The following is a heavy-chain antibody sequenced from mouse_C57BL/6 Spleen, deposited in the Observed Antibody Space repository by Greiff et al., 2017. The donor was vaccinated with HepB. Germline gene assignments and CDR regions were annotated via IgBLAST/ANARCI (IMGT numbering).Heavy chain of an antibody. CDR1: GYTFTSYW. CDR3: ARRGSYDYSWCAY. Sequence: VQLQQSGAELAKPGASVKLSCKASGYTFTSYWMHWVKQRPGQGLEWIGYINPSSGYTKYNQKFKDKATLTADKYSSTAYMQLSSLTYEDSAVYYCARRGSYDYSWCAYWGQGSLVSVPA. V-gene: IGHV1-7*01. J-gene: IGHJ3*01. CDR2: INPSSGYT. D-gene: IGHD2-4*01.